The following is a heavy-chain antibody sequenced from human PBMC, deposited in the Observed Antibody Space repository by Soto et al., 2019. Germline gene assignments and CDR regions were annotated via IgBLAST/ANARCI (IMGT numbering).Heavy chain of an antibody. J-gene: IGHJ3*02. V-gene: IGHV3-66*01. D-gene: IGHD3-22*01. Sequence: EVQVMESGGDLVQPGGSLRLSCEAAGFTVSRNYMSWVRQAPGKGLECVSVVYTNGNTYFAESVKGRFTVSRDNSRNTLYLQMNSLRVEDTAVYFCARYAAVIVGYAFETWGPGTMVTVSS. CDR3: ARYAAVIVGYAFET. CDR2: VYTNGNT. CDR1: GFTVSRNY.